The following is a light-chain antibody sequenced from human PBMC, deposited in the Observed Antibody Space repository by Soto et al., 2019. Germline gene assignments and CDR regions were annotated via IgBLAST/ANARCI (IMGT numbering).Light chain of an antibody. CDR2: GAF. J-gene: IGKJ1*01. Sequence: EIVITESPASLSVSPGERATLSCSASQSVSNTYLAWYQQKPGQAPSLLIYGAFTRATGIPARFSGTGSGTEFTLTISSLQSEDLALYYCQQYNDWPLTFGQGTKVDIK. V-gene: IGKV3-15*01. CDR1: QSVSNTY. CDR3: QQYNDWPLT.